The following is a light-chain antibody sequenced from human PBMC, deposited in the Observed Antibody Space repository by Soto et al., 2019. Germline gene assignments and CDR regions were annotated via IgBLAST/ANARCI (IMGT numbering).Light chain of an antibody. CDR1: SSDVGAYNY. V-gene: IGLV2-14*01. CDR3: GSYSSASPLV. Sequence: QSVLTQPASVSGSPGQSITISCTGTSSDVGAYNYVSWYQQHPGKAPKLMIYEVINRPSGVSNRFSGSKSGNTASLTISGLQAEDEADYYCGSYSSASPLVFGTGTKVTVL. CDR2: EVI. J-gene: IGLJ1*01.